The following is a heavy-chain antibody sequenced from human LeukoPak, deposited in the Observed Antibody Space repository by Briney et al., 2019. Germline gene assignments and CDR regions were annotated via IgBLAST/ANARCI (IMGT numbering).Heavy chain of an antibody. D-gene: IGHD3-16*01. Sequence: GGSLRLSCAASGFTFSSYGMHWVRQAPGKGLEWVAFIRYDGSNKYYADSVKVRFSISRDNSKNTLYLQMNSRRAEDTAVYYCAKDLGIRSDYWGQGTLVTVSS. J-gene: IGHJ4*02. CDR3: AKDLGIRSDY. V-gene: IGHV3-30*02. CDR1: GFTFSSYG. CDR2: IRYDGSNK.